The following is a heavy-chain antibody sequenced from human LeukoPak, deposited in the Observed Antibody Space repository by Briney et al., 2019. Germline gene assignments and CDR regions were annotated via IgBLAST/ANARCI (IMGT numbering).Heavy chain of an antibody. CDR2: VYYTGSM. CDR1: GGSISSGTYY. CDR3: ARLPGSGYFDY. V-gene: IGHV4-39*01. J-gene: IGHJ4*02. Sequence: SSETLSLTCTVSGGSISSGTYYRGWIRQPPGKGLEWVATVYYTGSMYYNPSLKGRVTVSVDTSKNQFSLKLSSVTAADTAVYYCARLPGSGYFDYWGQGILVTVSS. D-gene: IGHD3-22*01.